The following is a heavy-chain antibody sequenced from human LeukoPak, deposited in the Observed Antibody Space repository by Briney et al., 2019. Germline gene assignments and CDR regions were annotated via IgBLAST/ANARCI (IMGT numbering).Heavy chain of an antibody. J-gene: IGHJ4*02. CDR1: GFTFSSYG. CDR3: AKGLTYSSSWPHDY. D-gene: IGHD6-13*01. V-gene: IGHV3-30*18. CDR2: ISYDGSNK. Sequence: GRSLRLSCAASGFTFSSYGMHWVRQAPGKGLEGVAVISYDGSNKYYADSVKGRFTISRDNSKNTLYLQMNSLRAEDTAVYYCAKGLTYSSSWPHDYWGQGTLVTVSS.